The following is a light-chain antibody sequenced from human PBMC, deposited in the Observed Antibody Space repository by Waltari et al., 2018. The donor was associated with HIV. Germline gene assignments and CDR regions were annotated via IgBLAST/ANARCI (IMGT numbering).Light chain of an antibody. CDR1: SSDVGGYNF. CDR3: SSYTSSNAFYV. CDR2: DVP. J-gene: IGLJ1*01. Sequence: QSALTQPASVSGSPGQSITLSCTGTSSDVGGYNFVSWYQQHPGKAPILLIYDVPKLPSGVSKRFSGSKSGNTASLTITVLQAEDEADFYCSSYTSSNAFYVFGTGTTVTVL. V-gene: IGLV2-14*03.